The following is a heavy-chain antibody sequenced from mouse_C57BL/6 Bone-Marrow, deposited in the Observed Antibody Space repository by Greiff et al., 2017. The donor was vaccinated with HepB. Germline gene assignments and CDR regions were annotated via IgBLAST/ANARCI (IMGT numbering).Heavy chain of an antibody. J-gene: IGHJ1*03. Sequence: EVKLVESGGGLVKPGGSLKLSCAASGFTFSDYGMHWVRQAPEKGLEWVAYISSGSSTIYYADTVKGRFTISRDNAKNTLFLQMTSLRSEDTAMYYCARKDTTVVDWYFDVWGTGTTVTVSS. V-gene: IGHV5-17*01. CDR3: ARKDTTVVDWYFDV. D-gene: IGHD1-1*01. CDR2: ISSGSSTI. CDR1: GFTFSDYG.